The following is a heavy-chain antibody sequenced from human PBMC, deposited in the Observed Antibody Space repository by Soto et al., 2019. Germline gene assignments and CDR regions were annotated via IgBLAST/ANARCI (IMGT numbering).Heavy chain of an antibody. Sequence: EASVKVSCKASGYTFTRDGISWVGQAPGQGLEWMGWISAYNGNTNYAQKLQGRVTMTTDTSTSTAYMELRSLRSDDTAVYYCARDSVLWFGELSPFDPWGQGTLVTVSS. CDR1: GYTFTRDG. V-gene: IGHV1-18*01. J-gene: IGHJ5*02. CDR2: ISAYNGNT. CDR3: ARDSVLWFGELSPFDP. D-gene: IGHD3-10*01.